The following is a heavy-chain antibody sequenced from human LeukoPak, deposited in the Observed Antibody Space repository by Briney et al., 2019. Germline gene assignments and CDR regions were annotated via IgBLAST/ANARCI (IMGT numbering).Heavy chain of an antibody. CDR1: GGSITSSSYY. D-gene: IGHD4-17*01. J-gene: IGHJ6*03. CDR3: ARVTSGWKFPYYYYMDV. V-gene: IGHV4-61*05. Sequence: PSEALSLTCTVSGGSITSSSYYWGWIRQPPGKGLEWIGYIYYSGSTNYNPSLKSRVTISVDTSKNQFSLKLSSVTAADTAVYYCARVTSGWKFPYYYYMDVWGKGTTVTISS. CDR2: IYYSGST.